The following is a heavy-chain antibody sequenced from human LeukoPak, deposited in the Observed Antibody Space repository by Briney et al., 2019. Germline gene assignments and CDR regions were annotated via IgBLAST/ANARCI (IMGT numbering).Heavy chain of an antibody. V-gene: IGHV3-23*01. CDR3: ARGVYSSGSYVSPLYAFDI. Sequence: GGSLRLSCAASGFTFSSYGMSWVRQAPGKGLEWVSAISGSGGSTYYADSVKGRFTISRDNSKNTLYLQMNSLRAEDTAVYYCARGVYSSGSYVSPLYAFDIWGQGTMVTVSS. J-gene: IGHJ3*02. D-gene: IGHD3-10*01. CDR2: ISGSGGST. CDR1: GFTFSSYG.